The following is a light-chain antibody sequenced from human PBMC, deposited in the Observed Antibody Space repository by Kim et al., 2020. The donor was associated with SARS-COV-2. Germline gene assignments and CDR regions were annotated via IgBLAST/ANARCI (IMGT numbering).Light chain of an antibody. V-gene: IGKV3-15*01. J-gene: IGKJ2*01. CDR2: GAS. Sequence: EIVVTQSPATLSVSPGERATLSCRVSQSVSSNLAWYQQKPGQAPRLLIYGASTRATGIPARFSGSGSGTEFTLTISSLQSEDFAVYYCQQYNNWPPRYTFGQGTKLEI. CDR1: QSVSSN. CDR3: QQYNNWPPRYT.